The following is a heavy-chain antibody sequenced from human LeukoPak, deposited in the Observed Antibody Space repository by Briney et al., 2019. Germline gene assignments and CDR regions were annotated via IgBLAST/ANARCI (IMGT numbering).Heavy chain of an antibody. CDR1: GYTFTGYY. CDR2: INPNSGGT. CDR3: ARERVNCSGGSCYHNWFDP. Sequence: ASVTVSSKASGYTFTGYYMHWVRQAPGQGLEWMGRINPNSGGTNYAQKFQGRVTMTRDTSISTAYMELSRLRSDDTAVYYCARERVNCSGGSCYHNWFDPWGQGTLVTVSS. J-gene: IGHJ5*02. D-gene: IGHD2-15*01. V-gene: IGHV1-2*06.